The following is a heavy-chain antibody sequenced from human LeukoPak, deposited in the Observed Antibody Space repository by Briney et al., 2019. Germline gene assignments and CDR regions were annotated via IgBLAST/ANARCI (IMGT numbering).Heavy chain of an antibody. V-gene: IGHV3-23*01. CDR3: ARYSGSYYYPPAWDL. CDR1: GFTFSSYA. D-gene: IGHD1-26*01. CDR2: ISDSGGST. J-gene: IGHJ4*02. Sequence: PGGSLRLSCAASGFTFSSYAMSWVRQAPGKGLEWVSSISDSGGSTSYADSVKGRFTISRDNSKNTLYLQMDSLRADDTAVYYCARYSGSYYYPPAWDLWGQGTLVTVSS.